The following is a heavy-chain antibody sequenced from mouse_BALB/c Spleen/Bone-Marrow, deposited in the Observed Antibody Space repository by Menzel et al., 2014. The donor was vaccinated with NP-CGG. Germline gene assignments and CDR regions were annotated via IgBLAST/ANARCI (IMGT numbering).Heavy chain of an antibody. CDR2: ISNGGGST. Sequence: DVHLVESGGNLVQPGGSLKLSCAASGFTFSSYTMSWVRQTPEKRLEWVAYISNGGGSTYYPDTVKGRFTISRDNATNTLYLRMSSLKSEDTAMYYCARQSYEGFAYWGQGTLVTVSA. D-gene: IGHD2-3*01. J-gene: IGHJ3*01. V-gene: IGHV5-12-2*01. CDR3: ARQSYEGFAY. CDR1: GFTFSSYT.